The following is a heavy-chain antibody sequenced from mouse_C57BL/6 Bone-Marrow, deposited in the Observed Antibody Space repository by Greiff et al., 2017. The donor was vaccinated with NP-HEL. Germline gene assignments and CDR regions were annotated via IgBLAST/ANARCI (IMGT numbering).Heavy chain of an antibody. CDR3: APAYYSNYDY. CDR1: GYTFTSYG. D-gene: IGHD2-5*01. V-gene: IGHV1-81*01. Sequence: QVQLQQSGAELARPGASVKLSCKASGYTFTSYGISWVKQRTGQGLEWIGEIYPRSGNTYYNEKFKGKATLTADKSSSTAYMELRSLTSEDSAVYFCAPAYYSNYDYWSQGTTLTVSS. CDR2: IYPRSGNT. J-gene: IGHJ2*01.